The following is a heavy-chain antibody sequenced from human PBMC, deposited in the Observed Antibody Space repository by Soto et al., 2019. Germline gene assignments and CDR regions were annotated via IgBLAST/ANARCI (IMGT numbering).Heavy chain of an antibody. D-gene: IGHD1-26*01. V-gene: IGHV4-4*02. Sequence: SEILSLTCAVSGGSISSSNWWSWVRQPPGKGLEWIGEIYHSGSTNYNPSLKSRVTISVDKSKNQFSLKLSSVTAAGTAVYYCARDSEVGATSLDYWGQGTLVTVSS. CDR2: IYHSGST. CDR3: ARDSEVGATSLDY. J-gene: IGHJ4*02. CDR1: GGSISSSNW.